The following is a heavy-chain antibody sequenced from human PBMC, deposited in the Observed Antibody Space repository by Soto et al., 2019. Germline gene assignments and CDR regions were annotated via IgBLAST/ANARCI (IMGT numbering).Heavy chain of an antibody. CDR3: ARSNTYDSSGYTWFDP. V-gene: IGHV3-30-3*01. D-gene: IGHD3-22*01. J-gene: IGHJ5*02. CDR2: ISYDGSNK. CDR1: GFTFSSYA. Sequence: QVQLVESGGGVVQPGRSLRLSCAASGFTFSSYAMHWVRQAPGKGLEWVAVISYDGSNKYYADSVKGRFTISRDNSKNTLYLQMNSLRAEDTAVYYCARSNTYDSSGYTWFDPWGQGTLVTVSS.